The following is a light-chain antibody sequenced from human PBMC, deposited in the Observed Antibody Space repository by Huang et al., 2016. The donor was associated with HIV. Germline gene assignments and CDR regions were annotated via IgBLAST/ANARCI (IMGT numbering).Light chain of an antibody. Sequence: DIVLTQSPATLSLSPGERATLSCGASQSVNSNYLAWYQHKPGRAPRLLIYDAASRAPGTPDRFSGSESGTDFTRTITRLEPEDFAVYYCQQYGNSPWTFGQGTKVEIK. CDR1: QSVNSNY. V-gene: IGKV3D-20*01. CDR3: QQYGNSPWT. CDR2: DAA. J-gene: IGKJ1*01.